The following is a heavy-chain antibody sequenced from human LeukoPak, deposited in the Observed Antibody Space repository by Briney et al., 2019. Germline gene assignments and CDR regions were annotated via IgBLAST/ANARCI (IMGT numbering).Heavy chain of an antibody. CDR1: GFTFSSYA. V-gene: IGHV3-23*01. D-gene: IGHD3-22*01. J-gene: IGHJ4*02. Sequence: GGSLRLSCAASGFTFSSYAMSWVRQAPGKGLEWVSAISGSGGSTYYADSVKGRFTISRDNSKNTLYLQMNSLRAEDTAVYYCAKDRGDYDSSGYWPYWGQGTLVTVSS. CDR2: ISGSGGST. CDR3: AKDRGDYDSSGYWPY.